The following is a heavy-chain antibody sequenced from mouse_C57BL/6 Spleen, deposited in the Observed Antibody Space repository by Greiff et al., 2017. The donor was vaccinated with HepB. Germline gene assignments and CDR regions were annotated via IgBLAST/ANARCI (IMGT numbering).Heavy chain of an antibody. CDR3: TRPYYYGSSQEFAY. CDR1: GYTFTDYE. D-gene: IGHD1-1*01. CDR2: IDPETGGT. V-gene: IGHV1-15*01. J-gene: IGHJ3*01. Sequence: QVQLQQSGAELVRPGASVTLSCKASGYTFTDYEMHWVKQTPVHGLEWIGAIDPETGGTAYNQKFKGKAILTADKSSSTAYMELRSLTSEVSAVYYCTRPYYYGSSQEFAYWGQGTLVTVSA.